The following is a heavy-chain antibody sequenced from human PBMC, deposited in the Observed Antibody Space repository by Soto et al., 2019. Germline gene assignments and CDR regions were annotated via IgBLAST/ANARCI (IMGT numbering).Heavy chain of an antibody. CDR3: ARSLYTASWYAGN. D-gene: IGHD6-13*01. CDR1: GYSISSDYY. V-gene: IGHV4-38-2*01. Sequence: ETLSLTGADSGYSISSDYYWGWIRQPPGKGLEWIGSIYHSGTTYYNPSLKSRLNISIDTSNNHFSLRLTSVTAADTAVYYCARSLYTASWYAGNWGQGTLVTVSS. J-gene: IGHJ4*02. CDR2: IYHSGTT.